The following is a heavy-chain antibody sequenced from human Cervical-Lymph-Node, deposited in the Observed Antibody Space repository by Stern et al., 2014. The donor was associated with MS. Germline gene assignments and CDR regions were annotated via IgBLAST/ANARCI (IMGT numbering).Heavy chain of an antibody. J-gene: IGHJ4*02. CDR3: VRDGDSTNWPMDY. D-gene: IGHD7-27*01. V-gene: IGHV3-30*03. CDR1: GFTLRTFA. CDR2: ISPDGQTQ. Sequence: VHLVESGGGVVQPGGSLRLSCAVSGFTLRTFAMHWVRHTPAKGLEWVAFISPDGQTQVYPDSVKGRFFVSRDNGMGKIYLQMTRLRSVDTGTYFCVRDGDSTNWPMDYWGQGSLVTVSS.